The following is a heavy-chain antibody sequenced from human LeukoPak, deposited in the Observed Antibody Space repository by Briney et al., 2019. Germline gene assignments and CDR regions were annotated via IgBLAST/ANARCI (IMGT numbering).Heavy chain of an antibody. CDR1: GYTLTELS. V-gene: IGHV1-24*01. CDR3: ATFPSSITMVRGVEYFQH. D-gene: IGHD3-10*01. J-gene: IGHJ1*01. CDR2: FDPEDGET. Sequence: ASVKVSCKVSGYTLTELSMRWVRQAPGKGLEWMGGFDPEDGETIYAQKFQGRVTMTEDTSTDTAYMELSSLRSEDTAVYYCATFPSSITMVRGVEYFQHRGQGTLVTVSS.